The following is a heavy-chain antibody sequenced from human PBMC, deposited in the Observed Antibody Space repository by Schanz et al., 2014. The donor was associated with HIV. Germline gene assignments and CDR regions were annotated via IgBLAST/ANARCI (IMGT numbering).Heavy chain of an antibody. Sequence: VQLVESGGDLVKPGGSLRLSCTASGFSFSDYHMSWVRQAPGKGLEWVSTISGSGGSPYYADSVKGRFTISRDNSKNTLYLQMNSLRAEDTAVYYCAKGLTIWLQPPFDYWGQGTLVTVSS. J-gene: IGHJ4*02. CDR2: ISGSGGSP. CDR1: GFSFSDYH. D-gene: IGHD5-12*01. V-gene: IGHV3-23*04. CDR3: AKGLTIWLQPPFDY.